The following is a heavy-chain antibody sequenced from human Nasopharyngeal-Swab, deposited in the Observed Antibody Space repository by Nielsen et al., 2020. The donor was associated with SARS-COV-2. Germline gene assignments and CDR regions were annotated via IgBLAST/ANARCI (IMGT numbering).Heavy chain of an antibody. CDR3: ARERGGGYGDY. CDR2: IKQDGSEK. D-gene: IGHD5-12*01. J-gene: IGHJ4*02. Sequence: GESPKISCAASGFTFSSYWMSWVRQAPGKGLEWVANIKQDGSEKYYVDSVKGRFTISRDNAKNSLYLQMNSLTAEDTAVYYCARERGGGYGDYWGQGTLVTVSS. CDR1: GFTFSSYW. V-gene: IGHV3-7*01.